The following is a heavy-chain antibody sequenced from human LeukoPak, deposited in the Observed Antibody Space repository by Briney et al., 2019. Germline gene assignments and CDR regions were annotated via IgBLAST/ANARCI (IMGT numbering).Heavy chain of an antibody. Sequence: GGSLGLSCVASGFTFSGYGMHWVRQAPGKGLEWVAIISYDGSNRYYVDSVKGRFTISRDNSKNTLYLQMNSLRAEDTAVYYCAKSGSSSSYRGDWFDPWGQGTLVTVSS. J-gene: IGHJ5*02. CDR2: ISYDGSNR. V-gene: IGHV3-30*18. CDR3: AKSGSSSSYRGDWFDP. CDR1: GFTFSGYG. D-gene: IGHD6-13*01.